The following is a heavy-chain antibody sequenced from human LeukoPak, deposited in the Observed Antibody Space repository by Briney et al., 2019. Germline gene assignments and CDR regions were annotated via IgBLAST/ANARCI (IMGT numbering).Heavy chain of an antibody. J-gene: IGHJ4*02. CDR2: MNPNSGNT. CDR1: GYTFTSFD. CDR3: ARGNKDYGDNARGLSDY. D-gene: IGHD4-17*01. Sequence: ASVKVSCKASGYTFTSFDINWVRQATGQGLEWMGWMNPNSGNTGYAQKFQGRVTMTRNTSITTACMELSSLRSEDTAVYYCARGNKDYGDNARGLSDYWGQGTLVTVSS. V-gene: IGHV1-8*01.